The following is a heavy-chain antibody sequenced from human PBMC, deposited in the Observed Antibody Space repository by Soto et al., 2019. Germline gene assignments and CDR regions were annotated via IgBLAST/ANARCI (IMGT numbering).Heavy chain of an antibody. Sequence: QVQLQGSGPRLVKPSETLSLTCTVFGGSISRYYWSWIRQPAGKGLEWIGRIDSSGSTNYDPSLKSRVTVSVDTSKNQFSLRVTSVTAADTAVYYCAREGCYYDSSGSGVYHYYGVDVWGQGTTVTVSS. J-gene: IGHJ6*02. D-gene: IGHD3-22*01. CDR3: AREGCYYDSSGSGVYHYYGVDV. CDR1: GGSISRYY. V-gene: IGHV4-4*07. CDR2: IDSSGST.